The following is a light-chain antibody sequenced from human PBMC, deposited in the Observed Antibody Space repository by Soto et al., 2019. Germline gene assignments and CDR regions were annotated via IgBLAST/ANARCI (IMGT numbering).Light chain of an antibody. V-gene: IGKV3-15*01. CDR2: HSS. CDR1: QSITTH. Sequence: GMTQSRGALSLSSGDRANLSCKASQSITTHLAWYQQRPGQAPRLLIYHSSTRATGVPTRFSGSGSGTDFTLTINSLQSEDIAVYYCQQYNTWHRTFGQGTKVDIK. J-gene: IGKJ1*01. CDR3: QQYNTWHRT.